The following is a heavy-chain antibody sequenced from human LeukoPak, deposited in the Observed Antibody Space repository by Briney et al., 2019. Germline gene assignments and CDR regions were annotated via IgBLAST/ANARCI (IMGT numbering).Heavy chain of an antibody. J-gene: IGHJ5*02. V-gene: IGHV3-21*01. CDR1: GFTFSSYS. CDR3: ARERSGLNWFDP. CDR2: ISSSSSYI. Sequence: GGSLRLSCAASGFTFSSYSMNWVRQAPGKGLEWVSSISSSSSYIYYADSVMGRFTISRDNAKNSLYLQMNSLRAEDTAVYYCARERSGLNWFDPWGQGTLVTVSS. D-gene: IGHD6-19*01.